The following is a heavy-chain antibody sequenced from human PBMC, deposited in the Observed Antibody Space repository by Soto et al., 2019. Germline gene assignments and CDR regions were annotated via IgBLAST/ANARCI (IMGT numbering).Heavy chain of an antibody. CDR2: LSYDGSNA. Sequence: QVQLVESGGGVVQPGRSLRLSCAASGFTITNHAMHWVRQAPGKGLEWAAVLSYDGSNAYYADSVKGRFTISRDSPTNTLSLEMNSLGPEGTALYYCARDRIVGSQDGFNAFDIWCQGTMVTVSS. CDR1: GFTITNHA. J-gene: IGHJ3*02. CDR3: ARDRIVGSQDGFNAFDI. D-gene: IGHD1-26*01. V-gene: IGHV3-30*04.